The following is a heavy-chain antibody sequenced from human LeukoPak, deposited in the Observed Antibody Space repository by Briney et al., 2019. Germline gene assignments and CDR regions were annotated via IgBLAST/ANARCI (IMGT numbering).Heavy chain of an antibody. D-gene: IGHD3-10*01. CDR3: AREVLGVRGVIYY. CDR1: GYTFTSYD. CDR2: MNPNSGNT. J-gene: IGHJ4*02. V-gene: IGHV1-8*01. Sequence: GASAKVSCKASGYTFTSYDINWVRQATGQGLEWMGWMNPNSGNTGYAQKFQGRVTMTRNTSISTAYMELSSLRSEDTAVYYCAREVLGVRGVIYYWGQGTLVTVSS.